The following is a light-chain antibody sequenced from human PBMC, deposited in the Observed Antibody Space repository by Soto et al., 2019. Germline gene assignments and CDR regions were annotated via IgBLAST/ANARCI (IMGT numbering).Light chain of an antibody. Sequence: EIVLTRSPGTLSLSPGERATFPCRASQIVSSSYLAWYQQKPVQAAGLLIYGASRTETGIPDRFSGSGSGTEFTLTITSLEPEYFAVYYCQQFGRSPWTFGQGTQVDIK. V-gene: IGKV3-20*01. CDR2: GAS. CDR3: QQFGRSPWT. J-gene: IGKJ1*01. CDR1: QIVSSSY.